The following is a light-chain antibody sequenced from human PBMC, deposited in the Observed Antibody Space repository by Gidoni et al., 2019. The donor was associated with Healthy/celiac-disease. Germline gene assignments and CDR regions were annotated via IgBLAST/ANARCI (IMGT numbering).Light chain of an antibody. J-gene: IGKJ1*01. CDR3: QQSYSTPRT. CDR1: QSISSY. CDR2: AAS. Sequence: DIQMTQSPSSLSASVGYRVTITCRASQSISSYLNWYQQKPGKAPKLLIYAASSLQSGVPSRFSGSGSGTDFTLTISSLQPEDFATYYCQQSYSTPRTFGQXTKVEIK. V-gene: IGKV1-39*01.